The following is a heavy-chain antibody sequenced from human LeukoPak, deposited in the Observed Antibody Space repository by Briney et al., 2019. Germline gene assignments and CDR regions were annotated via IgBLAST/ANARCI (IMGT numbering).Heavy chain of an antibody. CDR2: INAGNGNT. V-gene: IGHV1-3*01. D-gene: IGHD6-13*01. CDR1: GYTFTTYA. J-gene: IGHJ4*02. CDR3: ARQGTYSNAIGLGY. Sequence: GASVTVSCKASGYTFTTYAMHWVRQAPGQRLEWMGWINAGNGNTKYSQKFQGRVTMTRDTSTSTVYMELSSLRSEDTAVYYCARQGTYSNAIGLGYWGQGTLVTVSS.